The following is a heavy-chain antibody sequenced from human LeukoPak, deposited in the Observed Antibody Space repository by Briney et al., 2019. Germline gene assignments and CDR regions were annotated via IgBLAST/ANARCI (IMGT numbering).Heavy chain of an antibody. J-gene: IGHJ6*02. D-gene: IGHD6-25*01. V-gene: IGHV1-69*02. Sequence: GASVKVSCKASGGTFSSYTISWVRQAPGQGLEWMGRIIAILGIANYAQKFQGRVTITADKSTSTAYMELSSLRSEDTAVYYCARGRPGYYYYGMDVWGQGTTVTVSS. CDR3: ARGRPGYYYYGMDV. CDR1: GGTFSSYT. CDR2: IIAILGIA.